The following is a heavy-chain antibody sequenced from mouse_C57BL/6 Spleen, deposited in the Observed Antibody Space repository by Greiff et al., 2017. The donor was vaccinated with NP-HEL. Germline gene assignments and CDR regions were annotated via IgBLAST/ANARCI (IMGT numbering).Heavy chain of an antibody. CDR3: ERSGGPAWYFDV. V-gene: IGHV1-85*01. Sequence: QVQLQQSGPELVKPGASVKLSCKASGYTFTSYDINWVKQRPGQGLEWIGWLYPRDGSTKYNEKFKGKATLTVDTSSSTAYMELHSLTSEDSAVYFCERSGGPAWYFDVWGTGTTVTVSS. J-gene: IGHJ1*03. CDR1: GYTFTSYD. CDR2: LYPRDGST. D-gene: IGHD3-1*01.